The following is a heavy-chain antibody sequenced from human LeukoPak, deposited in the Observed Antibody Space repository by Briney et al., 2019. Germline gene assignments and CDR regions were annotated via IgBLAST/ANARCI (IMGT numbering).Heavy chain of an antibody. D-gene: IGHD4-11*01. V-gene: IGHV3-30*18. J-gene: IGHJ4*02. Sequence: PGGFLRLSCAASGFSFSSYGMHWVRQAPGKGLEWVAVISNDGSIIKYGDSVKGRFTISRDNSKNTLYVQMNSLRTDDAAVYYCAKSKSPYPMDYIFDFWGQGTLVTVSS. CDR1: GFSFSSYG. CDR3: AKSKSPYPMDYIFDF. CDR2: ISNDGSII.